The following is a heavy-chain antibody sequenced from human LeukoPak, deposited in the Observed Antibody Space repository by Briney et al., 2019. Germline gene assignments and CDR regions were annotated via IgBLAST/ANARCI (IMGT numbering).Heavy chain of an antibody. CDR2: ISSSSSYI. Sequence: RGSLRLSCAASGFTFSSYSMNWVRQAPGKVLEWVSSISSSSSYIYYADSVKGRFTISRDNAKNSLYLQMNSLRAEDTAVYYCAREGVIVVVISYYYYMDVWGKGTTVTVSS. CDR3: AREGVIVVVISYYYYMDV. V-gene: IGHV3-21*01. CDR1: GFTFSSYS. D-gene: IGHD3-22*01. J-gene: IGHJ6*03.